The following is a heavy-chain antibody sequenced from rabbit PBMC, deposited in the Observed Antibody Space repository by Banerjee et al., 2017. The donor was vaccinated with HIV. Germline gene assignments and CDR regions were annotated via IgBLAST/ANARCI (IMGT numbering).Heavy chain of an antibody. J-gene: IGHJ4*01. CDR1: GIDFSTYG. CDR3: ARIYVGYNGYDYGNL. V-gene: IGHV1S47*01. D-gene: IGHD6-1*01. CDR2: IDTGSGYT. Sequence: QEQLVESGGGLVTLGGSLKLSCKASGIDFSTYGISWVRQAPGKGLEWIGCIDTGSGYTYYASWAKGRFTITRSTSLKTVTLQLNSLTAADTATYFCARIYVGYNGYDYGNLWGPGTLVTVS.